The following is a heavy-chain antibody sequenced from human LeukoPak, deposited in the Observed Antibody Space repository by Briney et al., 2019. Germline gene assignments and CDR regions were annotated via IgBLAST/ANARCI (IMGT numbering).Heavy chain of an antibody. Sequence: ASVKVSCKASGYTFTGYYMHWARQAPGQGNEWMGWINPNSVGTNYAQKFQGRVTIPRDTSISTAYMELSRLRSDDTAVYYCARVPDLYFDYWGQGTLVSVFS. V-gene: IGHV1-2*02. J-gene: IGHJ4*02. CDR1: GYTFTGYY. CDR3: ARVPDLYFDY. CDR2: INPNSVGT.